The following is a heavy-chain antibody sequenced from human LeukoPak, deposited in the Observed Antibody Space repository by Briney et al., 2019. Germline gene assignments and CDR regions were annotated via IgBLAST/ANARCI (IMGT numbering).Heavy chain of an antibody. V-gene: IGHV1-69*13. D-gene: IGHD3-16*02. CDR1: GGTFSSYA. CDR2: IIPIFGTA. CDR3: ELGITFGAVIVMDY. Sequence: SVKVSCKASGGTFSSYAIGWVRQAPGQGLEWMGGIIPIFGTANYAQKFQGRVTITADESTSTAYMELSSLRSEDTAVYYCELGITFGAVIVMDYWGQGTLVTVSS. J-gene: IGHJ4*02.